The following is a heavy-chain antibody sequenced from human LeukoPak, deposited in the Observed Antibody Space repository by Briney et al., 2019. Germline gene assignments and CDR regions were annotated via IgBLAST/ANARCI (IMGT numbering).Heavy chain of an antibody. CDR2: IIPIFGTA. CDR1: GGTFSSYA. D-gene: IGHD6-6*01. CDR3: AGEPWSSSSQYYFDY. V-gene: IGHV1-69*05. J-gene: IGHJ4*02. Sequence: GASVKVSCKASGGTFSSYAISWVRQAPGQGLEWMGRIIPIFGTANYAQKFQGRVTITTDESTSTASMELSSLRSEDTAVYYCAGEPWSSSSQYYFDYWGQGTLVTVSS.